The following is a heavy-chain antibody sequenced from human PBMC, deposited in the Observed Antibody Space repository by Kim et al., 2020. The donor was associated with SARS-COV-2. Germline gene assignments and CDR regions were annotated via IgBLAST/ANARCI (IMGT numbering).Heavy chain of an antibody. D-gene: IGHD3-10*01. Sequence: SVKGRFTRSRDNSKNTLYLQMNSLRAEDTAVYYCAKDLGFYSGSYYMGGYWGQGTLVTVSS. CDR3: AKDLGFYSGSYYMGGY. J-gene: IGHJ4*02. V-gene: IGHV3-23*01.